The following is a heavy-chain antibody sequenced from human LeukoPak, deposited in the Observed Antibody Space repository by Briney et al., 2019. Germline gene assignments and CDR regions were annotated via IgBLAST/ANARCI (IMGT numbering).Heavy chain of an antibody. J-gene: IGHJ6*02. CDR3: ARVYRVTMIVVVITTTENGMDV. V-gene: IGHV3-7*01. Sequence: GGSLRLSCAASGFTFSSYWMSWVRQAPGKGLEWVANIKQDGREKYYVDSVKGRFTISRDNAKNSLYLQMNSLRAEDTAVYYCARVYRVTMIVVVITTTENGMDVWGQGTTVTVSS. CDR1: GFTFSSYW. CDR2: IKQDGREK. D-gene: IGHD3-22*01.